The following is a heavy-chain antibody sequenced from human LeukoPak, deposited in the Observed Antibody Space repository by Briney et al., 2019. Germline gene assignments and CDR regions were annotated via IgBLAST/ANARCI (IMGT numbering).Heavy chain of an antibody. D-gene: IGHD6-19*01. CDR1: GFTFSGSA. CDR3: AKDLSTSGWILDY. CDR2: ISWDGGST. J-gene: IGHJ4*02. Sequence: PGGSLRLSCAASGFTFSGSAMHWVRQAPGKGLEWVSVISWDGGSTYYADSVKGRFTISRDNSKNSLYLQMNSLRTEDTALYYCAKDLSTSGWILDYWGQGTLVTVSS. V-gene: IGHV3-43*01.